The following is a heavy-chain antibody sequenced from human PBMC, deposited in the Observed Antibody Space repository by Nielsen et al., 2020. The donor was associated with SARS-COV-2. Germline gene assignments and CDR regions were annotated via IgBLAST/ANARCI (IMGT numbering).Heavy chain of an antibody. V-gene: IGHV1-69*04. CDR1: GGTFSSYA. J-gene: IGHJ6*02. CDR2: IIPILGIA. CDR3: ARGSWMVGATTYYYYGVDV. D-gene: IGHD1-26*01. Sequence: SVKVSCKASGGTFSSYAISWVRQAPGQGLEWMGRIIPILGIANYAQKFQGRVTITADKSTSTAYMELSSLRSEDTAVYYCARGSWMVGATTYYYYGVDVWGQGTTVTVSS.